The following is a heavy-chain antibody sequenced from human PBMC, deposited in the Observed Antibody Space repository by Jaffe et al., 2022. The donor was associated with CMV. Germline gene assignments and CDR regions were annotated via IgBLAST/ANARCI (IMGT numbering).Heavy chain of an antibody. CDR3: ARDLVGRWSYIGTFDL. J-gene: IGHJ3*01. Sequence: QVQLVESGGGVVQPGGSLRLSCAASGFTFSNYGMHWVRQAPGRGLEWVAVMWSDTTHIVYSDSVKGRFTISRDNSQNTLYLQTSSLRAEDTAIYYCARDLVGRWSYIGTFDLWGQGTVVTVSS. V-gene: IGHV3-33*01. D-gene: IGHD2-15*01. CDR2: MWSDTTHI. CDR1: GFTFSNYG.